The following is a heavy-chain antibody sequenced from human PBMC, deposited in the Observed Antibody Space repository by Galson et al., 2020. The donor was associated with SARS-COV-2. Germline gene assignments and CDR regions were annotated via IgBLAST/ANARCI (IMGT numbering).Heavy chain of an antibody. CDR3: AREFYDYVWGSYTYYFDY. J-gene: IGHJ4*02. V-gene: IGHV3-30-3*01. Sequence: ISCAASGFTFSSYAMHWVRQAPGKGLEWVAVISYDGSNKYYADSVKGRFTISRDNSKNTLYLQMNSLRAEDTAVYYCAREFYDYVWGSYTYYFDYWGQGTLVTVSS. CDR2: ISYDGSNK. D-gene: IGHD3-16*01. CDR1: GFTFSSYA.